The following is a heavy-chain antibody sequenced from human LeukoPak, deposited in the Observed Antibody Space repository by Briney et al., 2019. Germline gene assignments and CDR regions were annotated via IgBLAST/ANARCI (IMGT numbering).Heavy chain of an antibody. CDR1: GYTFTSYG. J-gene: IGHJ3*02. CDR2: ISAYNGNT. Sequence: ASVKVSCKASGYTFTSYGISWVRQAPGQGLEWMGWISAYNGNTNYAQKLQGRVTMTTDTSTSTAYMELRSLRSDDTAVYYCARDSLRGYGDGAFDIWGQGTMVTVSS. CDR3: ARDSLRGYGDGAFDI. D-gene: IGHD3-10*01. V-gene: IGHV1-18*01.